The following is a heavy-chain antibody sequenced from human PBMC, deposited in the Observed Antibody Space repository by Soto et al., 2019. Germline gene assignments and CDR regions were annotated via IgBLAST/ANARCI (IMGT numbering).Heavy chain of an antibody. J-gene: IGHJ4*02. CDR1: GYTFTSYY. CDR2: INSNDGIT. D-gene: IGHD5-12*01. CDR3: TRKRGDGYGHLDY. V-gene: IGHV1-46*03. Sequence: QVELVQSGAEVKKPGASVKVSCKASGYTFTSYYLHWVRQAPGQGLEWMGLINSNDGITKYAQRFEGRVTMTRDTSTSTVYMELNSLRSEDTAVYYCTRKRGDGYGHLDYWGQGTLVTVSS.